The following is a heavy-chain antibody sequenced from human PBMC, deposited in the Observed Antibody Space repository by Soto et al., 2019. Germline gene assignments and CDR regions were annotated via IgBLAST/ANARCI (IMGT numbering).Heavy chain of an antibody. CDR2: IFGNGGGI. Sequence: PGGSLRLSCAASGFTFSTYAMSWVRQAPGKGLEWVSGIFGNGGGISYADSVKGRFTISRDNSNNILYLQMHSLRAEDTAVYYCAKDRQPDGLWPFDHWGLGTLVTVSS. V-gene: IGHV3-23*01. D-gene: IGHD2-8*01. J-gene: IGHJ4*02. CDR3: AKDRQPDGLWPFDH. CDR1: GFTFSTYA.